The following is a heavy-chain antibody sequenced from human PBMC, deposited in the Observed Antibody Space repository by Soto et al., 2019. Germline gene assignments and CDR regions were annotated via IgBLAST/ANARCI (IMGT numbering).Heavy chain of an antibody. CDR1: GGSFSGYY. D-gene: IGHD2-15*01. Sequence: SETLSLTCAVYGGSFSGYYWSWIRQPPGKGLEWIGEINHSGSTNYNPSLKSRVTISVDTSKNQFSLKLSSVTAADTAVYYFARFLLGYCSGGSCYRFDYWGQGTLVTVSS. V-gene: IGHV4-34*01. J-gene: IGHJ4*02. CDR3: ARFLLGYCSGGSCYRFDY. CDR2: INHSGST.